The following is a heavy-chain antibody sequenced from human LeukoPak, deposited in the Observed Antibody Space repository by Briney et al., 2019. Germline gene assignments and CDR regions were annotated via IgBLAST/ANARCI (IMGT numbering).Heavy chain of an antibody. J-gene: IGHJ4*02. CDR3: AKDRGYSYGISEY. CDR2: IKQDGSEK. D-gene: IGHD5-18*01. Sequence: GGSLRLSCAASGFTFNSYWMSWVRQAPGKGLEWVANIKQDGSEKNYVDSVKGRFTISRDNAKNSLYLQMNSLRAEDTAVYYCAKDRGYSYGISEYWGQRTLVTVSS. V-gene: IGHV3-7*03. CDR1: GFTFNSYW.